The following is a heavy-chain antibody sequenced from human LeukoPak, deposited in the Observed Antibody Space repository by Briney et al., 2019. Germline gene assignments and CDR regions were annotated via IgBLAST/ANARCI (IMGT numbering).Heavy chain of an antibody. D-gene: IGHD6-13*01. CDR2: INSDGSSA. Sequence: PGGSLRLSCTASGFTFSSYWMHWVRQAPGKGLVWVSLINSDGSSATYADSVKGRFTISRDNAKNTLYLQMNSLRAEDTAVYYCARGLAAAGLYFDYWGQGTLVTVSS. J-gene: IGHJ4*02. V-gene: IGHV3-74*01. CDR1: GFTFSSYW. CDR3: ARGLAAAGLYFDY.